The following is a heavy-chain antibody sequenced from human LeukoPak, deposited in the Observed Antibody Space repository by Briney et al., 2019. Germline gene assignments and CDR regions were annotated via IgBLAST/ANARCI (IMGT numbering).Heavy chain of an antibody. Sequence: ASVKVSCKASGYTFTSYYMHWVRQAPGQGLEWMGIINPSGGSTSYAQKFQGRVTMTRDMSTSTVYMELSSLRSEDTAVYYCAREELPDAFDIWGQGTMVTVSS. CDR1: GYTFTSYY. CDR3: AREELPDAFDI. D-gene: IGHD1-26*01. J-gene: IGHJ3*02. V-gene: IGHV1-46*01. CDR2: INPSGGST.